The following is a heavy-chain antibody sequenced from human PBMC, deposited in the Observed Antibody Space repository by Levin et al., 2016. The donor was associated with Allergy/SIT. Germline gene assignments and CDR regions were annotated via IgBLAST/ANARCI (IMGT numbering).Heavy chain of an antibody. CDR3: ANYYGDFDY. D-gene: IGHD4-17*01. CDR1: GGSISSSSYY. Sequence: SETLSLTCTVSGGSISSSSYYWGWIRQPPGRGLEWIGSIYYSGSTYYNPSLKSRVTISVDTSKNQFSLKLSSVTAADTAVYYCANYYGDFDYWGQGTLVTVSS. V-gene: IGHV4-39*07. J-gene: IGHJ4*02. CDR2: IYYSGST.